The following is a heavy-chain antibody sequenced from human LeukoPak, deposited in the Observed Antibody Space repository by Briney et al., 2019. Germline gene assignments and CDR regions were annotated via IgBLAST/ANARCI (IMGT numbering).Heavy chain of an antibody. CDR3: ARGTSEDLEDLYYFDY. J-gene: IGHJ4*02. CDR2: ISAYNGNT. V-gene: IGHV1-18*01. D-gene: IGHD1-1*01. Sequence: ASVKVSCKASGYTFTSYGISWVRQAPGQGLEWMGWISAYNGNTNYAQKLQGRVTMTTDTSTSTAYMELRSLRSDDTAVYYCARGTSEDLEDLYYFDYWGQGTLVTVSS. CDR1: GYTFTSYG.